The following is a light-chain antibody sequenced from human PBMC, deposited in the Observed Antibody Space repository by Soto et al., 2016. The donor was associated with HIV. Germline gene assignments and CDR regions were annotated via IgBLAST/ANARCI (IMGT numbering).Light chain of an antibody. V-gene: IGKV1-5*03. CDR2: KAS. CDR3: QQYNFYPYT. CDR1: QSISSW. Sequence: DIQMTQSPSTLSASVGDRVTITCRASQSISSWLAWYQQKPGKAPNLLIYKASTLQSGVPSRFSGSGSGTEFTLTISSLQPDDFATYYCQQYNFYPYTFGLGDQGGDQT. J-gene: IGKJ2*01.